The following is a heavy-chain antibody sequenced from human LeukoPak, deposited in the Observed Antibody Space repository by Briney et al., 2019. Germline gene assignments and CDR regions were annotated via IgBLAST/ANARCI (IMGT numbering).Heavy chain of an antibody. V-gene: IGHV3-53*01. Sequence: GGSLRLSCAASGFTVSTDFMSWVRQAPGKGLEWVSVIYRGGNTYYVDSVKGRFTISRDNSKNMVYLQMNSLRVEDTAVYYCARGGYSYGRPFDHWGQGTLVTVSS. CDR1: GFTVSTDF. CDR3: ARGGYSYGRPFDH. CDR2: IYRGGNT. J-gene: IGHJ4*02. D-gene: IGHD5-18*01.